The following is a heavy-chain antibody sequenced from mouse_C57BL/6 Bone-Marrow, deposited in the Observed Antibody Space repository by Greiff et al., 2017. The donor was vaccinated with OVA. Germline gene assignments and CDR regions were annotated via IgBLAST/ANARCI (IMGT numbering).Heavy chain of an antibody. CDR3: ARCHDGYYDYFDY. V-gene: IGHV1-82*01. CDR2: IYPGDGDT. J-gene: IGHJ2*01. D-gene: IGHD2-3*01. Sequence: QVQLQQSGPELVKPGASVKISCKASGYAFSSSWMNWVKQRPGQGLEWIGRIYPGDGDTNYNGKFKGKATLTVDKSSSTAYMQLSSLTSEDSAVYFCARCHDGYYDYFDYWGQGTTLTVSS. CDR1: GYAFSSSW.